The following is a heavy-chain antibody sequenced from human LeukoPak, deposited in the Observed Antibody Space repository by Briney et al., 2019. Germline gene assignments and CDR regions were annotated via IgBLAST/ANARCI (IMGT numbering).Heavy chain of an antibody. CDR3: AKEGSSSWNYYFGY. Sequence: GGSLRLSCAASGFTFSSYGMHWVRQAPGKGLEWVAVIWYDGSNKYYADSVKGRFTISRDNSKNTLYLQMNSLRDEDTAVYYCAKEGSSSWNYYFGYWGQGTLVTVSS. D-gene: IGHD6-13*01. CDR2: IWYDGSNK. J-gene: IGHJ4*02. CDR1: GFTFSSYG. V-gene: IGHV3-33*06.